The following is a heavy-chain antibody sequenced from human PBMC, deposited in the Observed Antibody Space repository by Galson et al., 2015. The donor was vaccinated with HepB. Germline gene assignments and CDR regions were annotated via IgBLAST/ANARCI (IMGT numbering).Heavy chain of an antibody. CDR2: ISSSSSYT. Sequence: SLRLSCAASGFTFSDYYMSWIRQAPGKGLEWVSYISSSSSYTNYADSVKGRFTISRDNAKNSLYLQMNSLRAEDTAVYYCARYYDILTGYQSYYFDYWGQGTLVTVSS. CDR3: ARYYDILTGYQSYYFDY. D-gene: IGHD3-9*01. J-gene: IGHJ4*02. V-gene: IGHV3-11*03. CDR1: GFTFSDYY.